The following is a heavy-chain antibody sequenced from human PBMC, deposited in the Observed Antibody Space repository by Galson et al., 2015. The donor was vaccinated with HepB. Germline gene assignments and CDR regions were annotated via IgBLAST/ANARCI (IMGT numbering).Heavy chain of an antibody. V-gene: IGHV3-7*03. CDR1: GFTFSSYW. J-gene: IGHJ4*02. D-gene: IGHD6-19*01. CDR3: VAHSSGWYAPFDY. Sequence: SLRLSCAASGFTFSSYWMSWVRQAPGKGLEWVANIKQDGSEKYYVDSVKGRFTISRDNAKNSLYLQMNSLRAEDTAVYYCVAHSSGWYAPFDYWGQGTLVTVSS. CDR2: IKQDGSEK.